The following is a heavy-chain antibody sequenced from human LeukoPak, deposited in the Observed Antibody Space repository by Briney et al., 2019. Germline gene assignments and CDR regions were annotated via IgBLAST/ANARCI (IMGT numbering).Heavy chain of an antibody. Sequence: PGGSLRLSCAASGFTLSNYWMHWVRQAPGKELVWVSRINSDGSSTSHADSVKGRFTISRDNAKSTLYLQMNSLRSEDTAVYYCARGPQRGAAANYYGMDVWGQGTTVTVSS. J-gene: IGHJ6*02. CDR2: INSDGSST. D-gene: IGHD2-2*01. CDR3: ARGPQRGAAANYYGMDV. V-gene: IGHV3-74*01. CDR1: GFTLSNYW.